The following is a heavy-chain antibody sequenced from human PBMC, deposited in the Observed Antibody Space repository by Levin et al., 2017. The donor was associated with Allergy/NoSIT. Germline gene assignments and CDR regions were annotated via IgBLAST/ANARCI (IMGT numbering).Heavy chain of an antibody. D-gene: IGHD3-22*01. CDR2: INPNSGGT. Sequence: ASVKVSCKASGYTFTGYYMHWVRQAPGQGLEWMGWINPNSGGTNYAQKFQGRVTMTRDTSISTAYMELSRLRSDDTAVYYCARTWNYYDSSGRPAYWGQGTLVIVSS. V-gene: IGHV1-2*02. J-gene: IGHJ4*02. CDR3: ARTWNYYDSSGRPAY. CDR1: GYTFTGYY.